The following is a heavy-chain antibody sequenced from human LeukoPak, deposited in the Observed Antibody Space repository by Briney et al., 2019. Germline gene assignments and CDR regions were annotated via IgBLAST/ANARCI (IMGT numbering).Heavy chain of an antibody. J-gene: IGHJ4*02. CDR3: ARDNFRGAGPYDY. Sequence: GGSLRLSCAASGFTFSSYAMHWVRQAPGKGLEWVAVISYDGRNQYYADSVKGRFTISRDNSKNTLYLQMNSLRAEDTAVYYCARDNFRGAGPYDYWGQGTLVTVSS. CDR2: ISYDGRNQ. CDR1: GFTFSSYA. V-gene: IGHV3-30*04. D-gene: IGHD1-20*01.